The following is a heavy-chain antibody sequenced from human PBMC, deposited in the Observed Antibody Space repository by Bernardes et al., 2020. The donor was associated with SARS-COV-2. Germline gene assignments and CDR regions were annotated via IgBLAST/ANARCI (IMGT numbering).Heavy chain of an antibody. Sequence: SVKVSCKASGGTFSSYTISWVRQAPGQGLEWMGRIIPILGIANYAQKFQGRVTITADKSISTAYMELSSLRSEDTAVYYCARGPIGVAGTRVFDWFDPWGQGTLVTVSS. CDR3: ARGPIGVAGTRVFDWFDP. J-gene: IGHJ5*02. D-gene: IGHD6-19*01. CDR1: GGTFSSYT. CDR2: IIPILGIA. V-gene: IGHV1-69*02.